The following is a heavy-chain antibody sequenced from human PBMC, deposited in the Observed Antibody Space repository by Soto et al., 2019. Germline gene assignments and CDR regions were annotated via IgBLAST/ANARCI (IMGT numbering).Heavy chain of an antibody. D-gene: IGHD3-22*01. CDR2: IYYSGST. CDR3: ASYDSSGYFVPGYFDY. Sequence: SETLSLTCTVSGGSISSGGYYWSWIRQHPGKGLEWIGYIYYSGSTYYNPSLKSRVTISVDTSKNQFSLKLSSVTAADTAVYYCASYDSSGYFVPGYFDYWGQGTLVTVSS. J-gene: IGHJ4*02. CDR1: GGSISSGGYY. V-gene: IGHV4-31*03.